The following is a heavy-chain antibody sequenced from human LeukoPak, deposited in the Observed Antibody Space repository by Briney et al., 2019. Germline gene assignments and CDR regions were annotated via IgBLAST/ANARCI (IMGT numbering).Heavy chain of an antibody. J-gene: IGHJ5*02. V-gene: IGHV3-23*01. D-gene: IGHD1-26*01. CDR2: ISGSGSST. CDR1: GFTFSSYA. CDR3: ARVGPQWELWYGWFDP. Sequence: GGSLRLSCAASGFTFSSYAMSWVRQAPGKGLEWVSDISGSGSSTYYADSVKGRFTISRDNSKNSLYLQMNSLRAEDTAVYYCARVGPQWELWYGWFDPWGQGTLVTVSS.